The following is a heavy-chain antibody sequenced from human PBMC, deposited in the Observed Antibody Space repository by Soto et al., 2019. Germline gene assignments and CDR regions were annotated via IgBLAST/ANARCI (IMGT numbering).Heavy chain of an antibody. CDR2: ISAYNGNT. Sequence: ASVKVSCKASGYTFTSYDINWVRQATGQGLEWMGWISAYNGNTNYAQKLQGRVTMTTDTSTSTAYMELRSLRSDDTAVYYCARDQPIQGAAINYGMDVWGQGTTVTVSS. J-gene: IGHJ6*02. CDR3: ARDQPIQGAAINYGMDV. V-gene: IGHV1-18*01. D-gene: IGHD6-25*01. CDR1: GYTFTSYD.